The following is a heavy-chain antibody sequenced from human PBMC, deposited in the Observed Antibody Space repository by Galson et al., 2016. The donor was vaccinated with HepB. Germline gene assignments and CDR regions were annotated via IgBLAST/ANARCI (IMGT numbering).Heavy chain of an antibody. CDR2: IYLRGTT. CDR1: GYSMSGNSF. Sequence: ETLSLTCTVSGYSMSGNSFWARIRPPPGQGLEWIGSIYLRGTTHYKSSLKSRVTISVDTSKDQVYLKVTSVTAADTALYYCARSTPSSSGELLVHFDTWGQGSLVTVSS. J-gene: IGHJ4*02. CDR3: ARSTPSSSGELLVHFDT. D-gene: IGHD3-10*01. V-gene: IGHV4-38-2*02.